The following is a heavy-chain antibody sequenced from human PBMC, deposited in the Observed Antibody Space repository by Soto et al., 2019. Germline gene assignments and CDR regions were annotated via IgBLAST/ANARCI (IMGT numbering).Heavy chain of an antibody. CDR1: GGSISSGGYY. D-gene: IGHD3-10*01. Sequence: QVQLQESGPGLVKPSQTLSLTCTVSGGSISSGGYYWSWIRQHPGKGLAWMGYIYYSGSTYYNPSLKSRVTISVDTSKNQFSLKLSSVTAADTAVYYCARSLRVDMVRGVLDPWGQGTLVTVSS. V-gene: IGHV4-31*03. CDR2: IYYSGST. CDR3: ARSLRVDMVRGVLDP. J-gene: IGHJ5*02.